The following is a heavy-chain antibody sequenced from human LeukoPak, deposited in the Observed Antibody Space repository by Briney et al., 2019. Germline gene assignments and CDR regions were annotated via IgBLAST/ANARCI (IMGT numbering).Heavy chain of an antibody. D-gene: IGHD3-10*01. CDR3: ARRLLWFGANWFDP. CDR2: IKQDGSEK. J-gene: IGHJ5*02. V-gene: IGHV3-7*01. Sequence: GGSLRLSCAASGFTFSSYWMSWVRQAPGKGLEWVANIKQDGSEKYYVDSVKGRFTISGDNAKNSLYLQMNSLRAEDTAVYYCARRLLWFGANWFDPWGQGTLVTVSS. CDR1: GFTFSSYW.